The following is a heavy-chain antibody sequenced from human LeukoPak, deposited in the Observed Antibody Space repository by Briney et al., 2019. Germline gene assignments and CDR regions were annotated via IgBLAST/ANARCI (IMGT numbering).Heavy chain of an antibody. CDR3: ARDKKEWPPIPDYGMDV. Sequence: SETLSLTCTVSGGSISSYYWSWIRQPAGKGLEWIGRIYTSGSTNYNPSLKSRVTMSVDTSKNQFSLKLSSVTAADTAVYYCARDKKEWPPIPDYGMDVWGQGTTVTVSS. V-gene: IGHV4-4*07. J-gene: IGHJ6*02. CDR1: GGSISSYY. D-gene: IGHD3-3*01. CDR2: IYTSGST.